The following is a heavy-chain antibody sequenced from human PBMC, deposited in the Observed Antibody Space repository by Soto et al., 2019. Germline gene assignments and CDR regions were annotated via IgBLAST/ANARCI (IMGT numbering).Heavy chain of an antibody. CDR1: GFTFGGYS. Sequence: GGSLRLSCAASGFTFGGYSMNWVRQAPGKGLEWVSYISSSSSTIYYADSVKGRFTISRDNAKNSLYLQMNSLRAEDTAVYYCARKYYDILTGYEDYYYYYCMDVWGKGTTVTVSS. CDR3: ARKYYDILTGYEDYYYYYCMDV. CDR2: ISSSSSTI. D-gene: IGHD3-9*01. J-gene: IGHJ6*03. V-gene: IGHV3-48*01.